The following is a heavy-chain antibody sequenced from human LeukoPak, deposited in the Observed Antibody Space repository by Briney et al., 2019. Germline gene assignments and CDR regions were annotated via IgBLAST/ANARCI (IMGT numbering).Heavy chain of an antibody. CDR1: GYTFTSYY. CDR2: INPNSGGT. V-gene: IGHV1-2*02. J-gene: IGHJ4*02. D-gene: IGHD2-2*01. CDR3: AREADCSGTSCYSQFLDY. Sequence: ASVKVSCKASGYTFTSYYMHRVRQAPGQGLEWMGWINPNSGGTNYAQKFQGRVTMTRDTSINTAYMDLSRLRSNDTAVYYCAREADCSGTSCYSQFLDYWGQGTLVTVSS.